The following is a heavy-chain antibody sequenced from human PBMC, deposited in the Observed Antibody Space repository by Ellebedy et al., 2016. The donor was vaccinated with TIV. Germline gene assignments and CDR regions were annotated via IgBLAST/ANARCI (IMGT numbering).Heavy chain of an antibody. D-gene: IGHD3-10*01. Sequence: GGSLRLXXKGSGYSFTSYWIGWVRQMPGKGLEWMGIIYPGDSDTRYSPSFQGQVTISADKSISTAYLQWSSLKASDTAMYYCARRGITMVRGVSAYGMDVWGQGTTVTVSS. CDR1: GYSFTSYW. J-gene: IGHJ6*02. CDR2: IYPGDSDT. CDR3: ARRGITMVRGVSAYGMDV. V-gene: IGHV5-51*01.